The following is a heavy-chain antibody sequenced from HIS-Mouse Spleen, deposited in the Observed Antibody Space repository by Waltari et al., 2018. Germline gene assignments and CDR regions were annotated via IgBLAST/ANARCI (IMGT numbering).Heavy chain of an antibody. CDR1: GFPLTRHW. CDR3: ARRLAPDY. J-gene: IGHJ4*02. CDR2: IKQDGSEK. Sequence: EVQLVESGGGLVQPRGSLRLSGAASGFPLTRHWMGWVRQAPGKGLEWVANIKQDGSEKYYLDSVKGRFTISRDNAKNSLYLKMNSLRAEDTAVYYCARRLAPDYWGQGTLVTVSS. D-gene: IGHD4-17*01. V-gene: IGHV3-7*02.